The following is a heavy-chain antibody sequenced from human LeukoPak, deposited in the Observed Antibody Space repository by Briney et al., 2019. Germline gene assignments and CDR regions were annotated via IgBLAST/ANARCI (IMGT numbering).Heavy chain of an antibody. V-gene: IGHV4-39*07. J-gene: IGHJ3*02. CDR2: IYYSGST. D-gene: IGHD4-17*01. CDR3: ARGASTVTTNDAFDI. Sequence: SETLSLTCTVSGGSISSSSYYWGWIRQPPGKGLEWIGSIYYSGSTYYNPSLKSRVTISVDKSKNQFSLKLSSVTAADTAVYYCARGASTVTTNDAFDIWGQGTMVTVSS. CDR1: GGSISSSSYY.